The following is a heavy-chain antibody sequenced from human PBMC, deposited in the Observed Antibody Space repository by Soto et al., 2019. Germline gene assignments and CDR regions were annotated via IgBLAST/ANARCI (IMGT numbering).Heavy chain of an antibody. CDR2: IYATGAV. J-gene: IGHJ5*02. V-gene: IGHV4-31*03. D-gene: IGHD2-21*01. CDR3: ARLRIATNNYKWFDP. CDR1: GAALNSGNYY. Sequence: SETLSLTCSVSGAALNSGNYYWSWIRQVPGKGLEWIGHIYATGAVDYNPSLRDRITISQDTSERQFSLNLRLVTAADTAVYYCARLRIATNNYKWFDPWGQGTLVTVS.